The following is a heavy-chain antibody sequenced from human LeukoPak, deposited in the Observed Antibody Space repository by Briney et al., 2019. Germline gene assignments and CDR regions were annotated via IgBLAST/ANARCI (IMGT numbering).Heavy chain of an antibody. CDR2: ISGSGGST. CDR3: ARDIAAATDY. J-gene: IGHJ4*02. V-gene: IGHV3-23*01. D-gene: IGHD6-13*01. Sequence: GGSLRLSCAASGFTFSNFSMSWVRHAPGKGLEWVSVISGSGGSTYYADSVKGRFTISRDNAKNTLYLQMNSLRAEDTAVYYCARDIAAATDYWGQGTLVTVSS. CDR1: GFTFSNFS.